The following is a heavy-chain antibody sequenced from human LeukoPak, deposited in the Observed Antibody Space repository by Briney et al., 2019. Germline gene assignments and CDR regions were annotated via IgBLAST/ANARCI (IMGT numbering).Heavy chain of an antibody. V-gene: IGHV1-8*01. CDR3: ARGTGYSGYDSSDY. CDR1: GYTFTSYD. J-gene: IGHJ4*02. D-gene: IGHD5-12*01. CDR2: MNPNSGNT. Sequence: ASVKVSCKASGYTFTSYDINWVRQATGQGLEWVGWMNPNSGNTGYAQKFQGRVTMTRNTSISTAYMELSSLRSEDTAVYYCARGTGYSGYDSSDYWGQGTLVTVSS.